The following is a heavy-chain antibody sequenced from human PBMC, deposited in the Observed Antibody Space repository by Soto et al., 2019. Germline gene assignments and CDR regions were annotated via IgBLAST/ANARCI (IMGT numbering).Heavy chain of an antibody. J-gene: IGHJ1*01. CDR3: ARGPFSYDSSGYYVY. CDR2: INPNSGAT. CDR1: GYTFTGYY. D-gene: IGHD3-22*01. V-gene: IGHV1-2*02. Sequence: QAQLVQSGAEVKKPGASVKISCKTSGYTFTGYYIHWVRQAPGQGLEWMGWINPNSGATLYARKFQGRVIVSRDTSISTAFMELSSLRSDDTAVYYCARGPFSYDSSGYYVYWGQGTLVTASS.